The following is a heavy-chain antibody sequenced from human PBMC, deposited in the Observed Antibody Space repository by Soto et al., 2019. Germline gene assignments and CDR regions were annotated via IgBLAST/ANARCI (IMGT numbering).Heavy chain of an antibody. CDR1: GYTFTSYG. Sequence: ASVKVSCKASGYTFTSYGISWVRQAPGQGLEWMGWISAYNGNTNYAQKLQGRVTMTTDTSTSTAYMELRSLRSDDTAVYYCARHCGGDCYPQEYYFDYWGQGTLVTVSS. CDR2: ISAYNGNT. V-gene: IGHV1-18*01. J-gene: IGHJ4*02. CDR3: ARHCGGDCYPQEYYFDY. D-gene: IGHD2-21*01.